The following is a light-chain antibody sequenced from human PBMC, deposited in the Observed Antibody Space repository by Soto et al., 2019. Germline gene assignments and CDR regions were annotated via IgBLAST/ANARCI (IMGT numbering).Light chain of an antibody. CDR2: DAS. CDR1: QSISSR. CDR3: QQYNTYPYT. Sequence: DIQMTQSPSTLSASVGDRVTITCRASQSISSRLAWYQQKPEKAPKLLIYDASSLQSGVPSGFSGSGSGTEFTLTIDSLQPDDFAPYYCQQYNTYPYTFGQGTKLEIK. V-gene: IGKV1-5*01. J-gene: IGKJ2*01.